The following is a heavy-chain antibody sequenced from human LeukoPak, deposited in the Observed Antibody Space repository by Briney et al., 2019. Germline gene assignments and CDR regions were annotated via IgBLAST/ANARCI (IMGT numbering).Heavy chain of an antibody. CDR2: VSDGAGRT. D-gene: IGHD2-15*01. V-gene: IGHV3-23*01. CDR1: GFTFDNYA. J-gene: IGHJ4*02. CDR3: AKGQTRKGYCRTTSSRDSALDS. Sequence: PGGSLRLSCAASGFTFDNYAMSWVRQAPGKGLEWVSGVSDGAGRTSYADSVTGRFTISRDNARRILYLQMNSLRAEDTALYYCAKGQTRKGYCRTTSSRDSALDSGAQETLFPVSS.